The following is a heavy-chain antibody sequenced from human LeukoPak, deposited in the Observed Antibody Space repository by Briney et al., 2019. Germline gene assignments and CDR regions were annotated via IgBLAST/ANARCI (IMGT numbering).Heavy chain of an antibody. J-gene: IGHJ4*02. CDR1: GYTFTAYY. CDR2: INPNSGGT. V-gene: IGHV1-2*02. CDR3: ARENLIGISISGEDY. D-gene: IGHD3-3*02. Sequence: ASVKLSCTASGYTFTAYYIHWVRQAPGQGLEWMAWINPNSGGTSYAQKFRDRFTMTRDTSITTVYIELTGLTSDDTAVYYCARENLIGISISGEDYWGQGTMVTVSS.